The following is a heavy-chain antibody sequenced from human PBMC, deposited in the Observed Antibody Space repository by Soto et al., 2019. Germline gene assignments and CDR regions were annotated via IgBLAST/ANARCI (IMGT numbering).Heavy chain of an antibody. J-gene: IGHJ4*02. CDR2: LSAYNGNT. D-gene: IGHD6-13*01. Sequence: QVQLVQSGAEVKKPGASMKVSCKASGFTFTSYGISWVRQAPGQGLEWMGWLSAYNGNTHYAQKLQGRVTMTTDTSTTTANMALRSLRSDDTAVSYCSRAGSSCQPHEEYWGQAKLVTVSS. CDR3: SRAGSSCQPHEEY. CDR1: GFTFTSYG. V-gene: IGHV1-18*01.